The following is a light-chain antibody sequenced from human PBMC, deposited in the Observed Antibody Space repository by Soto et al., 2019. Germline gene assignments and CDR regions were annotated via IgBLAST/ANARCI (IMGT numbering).Light chain of an antibody. Sequence: DIQMTQSPSSLPASVGDTVTITCRTSQSVNSHLNWYQQKPGKTPKFLIYAASSLQGGVPSRFSGSGSVTDFTLTISSLQPEDFATYYCQQGYSTPQTFGQGTKVEIK. CDR2: AAS. CDR1: QSVNSH. J-gene: IGKJ1*01. V-gene: IGKV1-39*01. CDR3: QQGYSTPQT.